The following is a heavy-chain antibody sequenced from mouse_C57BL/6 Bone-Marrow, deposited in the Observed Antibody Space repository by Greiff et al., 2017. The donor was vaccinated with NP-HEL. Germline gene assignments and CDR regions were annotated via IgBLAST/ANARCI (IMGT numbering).Heavy chain of an antibody. Sequence: DVMLVESGGDLVKPGGSLKLSCAASGFTFSSYGMSWVRQTPDKRLEWVATISSGGSYTYYPDSVKGRFTISRDNAKNTLYLQMSSLKSEDTAMYYCARGYGSSPAWFAYWGQGTLVTVSA. CDR1: GFTFSSYG. D-gene: IGHD1-1*01. J-gene: IGHJ3*01. V-gene: IGHV5-6*02. CDR3: ARGYGSSPAWFAY. CDR2: ISSGGSYT.